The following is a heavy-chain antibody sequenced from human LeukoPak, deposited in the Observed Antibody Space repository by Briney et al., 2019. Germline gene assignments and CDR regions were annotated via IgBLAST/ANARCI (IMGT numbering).Heavy chain of an antibody. Sequence: PSDTLSLTCTLSGPSISTGCSYCGWLRQHAGKGLEWFVYIYYSGSTYYNRSVKRRATKTVDTSRNLFSLKLSSVTTADTAVYYCARVAAVAGRWVYFDYWGQGTLVTVSS. J-gene: IGHJ4*02. CDR1: GPSISTGCSY. CDR2: IYYSGST. D-gene: IGHD6-19*01. CDR3: ARVAAVAGRWVYFDY. V-gene: IGHV4-31*03.